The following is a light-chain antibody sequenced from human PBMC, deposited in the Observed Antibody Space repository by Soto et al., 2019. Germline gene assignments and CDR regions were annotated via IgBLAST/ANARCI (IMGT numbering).Light chain of an antibody. CDR2: GAS. CDR1: QSVSTN. CDR3: QQYTNWPPYT. V-gene: IGKV3-15*01. Sequence: EVVMTQSPATLSVSPGERATLSCRASQSVSTNLAWYQQQPGQSPRLLIYGASTRATGIPARFSGSGSETEFTLTISSPQSEDFAVYYCQQYTNWPPYTFGQGTNLEIK. J-gene: IGKJ2*01.